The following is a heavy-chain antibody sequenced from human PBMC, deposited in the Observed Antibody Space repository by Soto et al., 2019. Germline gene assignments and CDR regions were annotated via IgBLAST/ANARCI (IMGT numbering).Heavy chain of an antibody. CDR3: GRHSASGFCFDF. CDR1: GGSISSSSYY. J-gene: IGHJ4*02. CDR2: IYYSGST. V-gene: IGHV4-39*01. D-gene: IGHD3-9*01. Sequence: SETLSLTCTVSGGSISSSSYYWGWIRQPPGKGLEWIGSIYYSGSTYYNPSLKSRVTISVDTSKNQFSLKLCSVTAADTALYYRGRHSASGFCFDFWGQGTLVTVSS.